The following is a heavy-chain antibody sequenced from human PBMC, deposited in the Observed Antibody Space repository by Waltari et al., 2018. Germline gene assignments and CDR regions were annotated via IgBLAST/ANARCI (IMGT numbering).Heavy chain of an antibody. D-gene: IGHD2-8*01. Sequence: EVHLVESGGGLVQPGGSLRLSCAASGLTFSNYWMSWVRQAPGKGLGWVANIRQDGSDKHYVDSVKGRFTISRDNAKNSLHLQMNSLRAEDTAVYYCAANGGNFGYLDYWGQGTLVTVSS. J-gene: IGHJ4*02. V-gene: IGHV3-7*01. CDR1: GLTFSNYW. CDR2: IRQDGSDK. CDR3: AANGGNFGYLDY.